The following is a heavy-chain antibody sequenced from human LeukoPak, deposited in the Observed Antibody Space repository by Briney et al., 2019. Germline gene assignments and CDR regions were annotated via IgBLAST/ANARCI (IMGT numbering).Heavy chain of an antibody. CDR3: ARDDLSFNYGGTINWFDP. CDR1: GRTFIINA. CDR2: IIPIFDTA. Sequence: SVKVSSKTSGRTFIINAIIWVRHAPRQGREWRGGIIPIFDTATYAHKSQGRVTITADESTSTAYMELRRLGSEDTAVYCCARDDLSFNYGGTINWFDPWGEGSLVSVSS. J-gene: IGHJ5*02. V-gene: IGHV1-69*01. D-gene: IGHD4-23*01.